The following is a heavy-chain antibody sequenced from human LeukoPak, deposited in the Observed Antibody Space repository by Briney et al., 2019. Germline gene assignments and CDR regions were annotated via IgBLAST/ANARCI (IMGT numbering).Heavy chain of an antibody. CDR1: GFTLSSYE. D-gene: IGHD3-10*02. CDR2: IGYSGGDS. V-gene: IGHV3-48*03. Sequence: GGSLRLSCTVSGFTLSSYEMTWFRQAPGKGLEWVSSIGYSGGDSHYADSVKGRFTISRDNAKNSLYLQMNSLRAEDTAVYYCAELGITMIGGVWGKGTTVTISS. J-gene: IGHJ6*04. CDR3: AELGITMIGGV.